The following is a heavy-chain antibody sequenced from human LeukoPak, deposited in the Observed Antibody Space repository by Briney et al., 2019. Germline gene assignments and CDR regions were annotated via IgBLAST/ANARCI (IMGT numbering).Heavy chain of an antibody. CDR3: ARGLRFLEWLSPNWFDP. V-gene: IGHV5-51*01. CDR1: GYSFTSYW. Sequence: GGSLKISCKGSGYSFTSYWIGWVRQMPGKGLEWMGIIYPGDSDTRYSPSFQGQVTISADKSISTAYLQWSSLKASDTAMYYCARGLRFLEWLSPNWFDPWGQGTLVTVSS. D-gene: IGHD3-3*01. J-gene: IGHJ5*02. CDR2: IYPGDSDT.